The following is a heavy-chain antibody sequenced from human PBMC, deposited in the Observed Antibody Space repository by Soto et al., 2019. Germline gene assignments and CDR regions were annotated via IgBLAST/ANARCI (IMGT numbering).Heavy chain of an antibody. Sequence: EVQLVESGGGLIQPGGSLRLSCAASGFTINSNYMSWVRQAPGKGLEWVSVIDSGGSRTFYADSVKGRFTVSRDNAKNSLYLQMNSLRAEDTAVYYCASDPYYYASEYWGQGTLVTVSS. J-gene: IGHJ4*02. D-gene: IGHD3-10*01. CDR1: GFTINSNY. V-gene: IGHV3-53*01. CDR3: ASDPYYYASEY. CDR2: IDSGGSRT.